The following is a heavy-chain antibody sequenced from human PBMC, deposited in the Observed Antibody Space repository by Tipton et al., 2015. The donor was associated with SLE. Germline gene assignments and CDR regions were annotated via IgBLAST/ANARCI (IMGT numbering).Heavy chain of an antibody. CDR2: IYHSGST. J-gene: IGHJ3*02. CDR3: ARGRADAFDI. Sequence: TLSLTCAVSGYSISSGYYWGWIRQPPGKGLEWIGSIYHSGSTYYNPSLKSRVTISVDTSKNQFSLKLSSVTAADTAVYYCARGRADAFDIWGQGTMVTVSS. V-gene: IGHV4-38-2*01. CDR1: GYSISSGYY.